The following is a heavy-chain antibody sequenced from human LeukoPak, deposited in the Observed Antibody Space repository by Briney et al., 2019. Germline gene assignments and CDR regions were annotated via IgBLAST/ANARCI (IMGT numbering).Heavy chain of an antibody. D-gene: IGHD2-15*01. CDR3: AKAVVAYYYYYGMDV. J-gene: IGHJ6*02. Sequence: GGSLRLSCAASGFTFDDYAMHWVRQAPGKGLEWVSLISGDGGSTYYADSVKGRFTISRDNSKNSLYLQMNSLRTEDTALYYCAKAVVAYYYYYGMDVWGQGTTVTVSS. CDR2: ISGDGGST. V-gene: IGHV3-43*02. CDR1: GFTFDDYA.